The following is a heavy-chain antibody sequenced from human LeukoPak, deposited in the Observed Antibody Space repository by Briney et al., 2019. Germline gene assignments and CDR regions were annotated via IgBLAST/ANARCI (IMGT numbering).Heavy chain of an antibody. CDR3: ARGRTGYHLLPTKKNYSYYYMDV. D-gene: IGHD2-2*01. CDR1: GGSISSSSYY. V-gene: IGHV4-39*07. J-gene: IGHJ6*03. Sequence: SETLSLTCTVSGGSISSSSYYWGWIRQPPGTGLEWIGSIYYSGSTYYNPSLKSRVTISVDTSKNQFSLKLSSVTAADTAVYYCARGRTGYHLLPTKKNYSYYYMDVWGTGTTVTVSS. CDR2: IYYSGST.